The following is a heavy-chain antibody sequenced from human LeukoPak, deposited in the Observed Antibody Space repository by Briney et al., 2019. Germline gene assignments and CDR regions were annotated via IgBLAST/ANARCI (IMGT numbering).Heavy chain of an antibody. CDR2: ISYDGSNK. Sequence: GGSLRLSCVASGFTFSSYAMHWVRQAPGKGLEWVAVISYDGSNKFHADSVKGRFTISRDNSKNTLNLQMNSLRAEDTAVYYCYAGIGPDYWGQGTLVTVSS. CDR1: GFTFSSYA. J-gene: IGHJ4*02. D-gene: IGHD2-2*01. CDR3: YAGIGPDY. V-gene: IGHV3-30*04.